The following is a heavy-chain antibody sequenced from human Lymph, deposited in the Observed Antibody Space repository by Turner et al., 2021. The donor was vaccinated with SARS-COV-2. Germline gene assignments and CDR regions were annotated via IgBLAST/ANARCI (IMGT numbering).Heavy chain of an antibody. J-gene: IGHJ5*02. CDR2: MNPNRGNT. CDR1: GYTFTSYD. D-gene: IGHD3-22*01. CDR3: ARGKHDYYDSSGYYYEWFDP. Sequence: QVQLAQSGAEVKKPGASVKVSCKASGYTFTSYDSNWVGQATGQGVEWMGWMNPNRGNTGYAQKFQGKVTMTRNTSISTAYMELSSLRSEDTAVYYCARGKHDYYDSSGYYYEWFDPWGQGTLVTVSS. V-gene: IGHV1-8*01.